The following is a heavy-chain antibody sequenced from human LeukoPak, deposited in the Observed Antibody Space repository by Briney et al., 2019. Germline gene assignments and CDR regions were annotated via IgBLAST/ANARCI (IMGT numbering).Heavy chain of an antibody. J-gene: IGHJ4*02. CDR3: ARRPYYCSSTSCPFDY. V-gene: IGHV2-5*02. CDR2: IYWDDDK. D-gene: IGHD2-2*01. Sequence: SGPTLVNPTQTLTLTCTFSGFSLSTSGVDVGWIRQPPGKALEWLALIYWDDDKRYSPSLKSRLTITKDTSKNQVVLTMTNMDPVDTATYYCARRPYYCSSTSCPFDYWGQGTLVTVSS. CDR1: GFSLSTSGVD.